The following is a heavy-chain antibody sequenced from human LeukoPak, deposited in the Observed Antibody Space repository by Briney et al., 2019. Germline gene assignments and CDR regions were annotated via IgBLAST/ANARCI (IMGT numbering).Heavy chain of an antibody. D-gene: IGHD1-1*01. V-gene: IGHV4-39*01. CDR1: GGSITSSPYW. J-gene: IGHJ4*02. CDR3: ARRAYGTGLDF. Sequence: SETLSLTCAVSGGSITSSPYWWGWIRQPPEKGLEWVGTIYYSGNTFSHPSLASRVTISADTSKNQVSLRLTSVTAADTAVYYCARRAYGTGLDFWGQGTVVTVSS. CDR2: IYYSGNT.